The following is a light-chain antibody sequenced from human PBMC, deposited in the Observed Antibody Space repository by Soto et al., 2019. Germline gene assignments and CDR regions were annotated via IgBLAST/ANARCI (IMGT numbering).Light chain of an antibody. Sequence: EIVMTQSPATLSVSTGERATLSCRASHTVSRNLALYQQRPGQAPRLLIYDITNRATGVPARCSGSGSETEFTPTIRSLQYDDCAVYLCQQYNNRPSFGQGTRVDIK. CDR1: HTVSRN. V-gene: IGKV3-15*01. CDR2: DIT. CDR3: QQYNNRPS. J-gene: IGKJ5*01.